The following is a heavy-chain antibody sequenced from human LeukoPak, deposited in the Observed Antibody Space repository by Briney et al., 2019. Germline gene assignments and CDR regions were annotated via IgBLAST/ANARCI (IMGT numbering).Heavy chain of an antibody. CDR1: GGTFSSYA. V-gene: IGHV1-69*01. J-gene: IGHJ5*02. CDR2: IIPIFGTA. CDR3: ARESPTVTPPFDP. D-gene: IGHD4-17*01. Sequence: SVKVSCKASGGTFSSYAISWVRQAPGQGLEWMGGIIPIFGTANYAQKFQGRVTITADESTSTAYMELSSLRPEDTAVYYCARESPTVTPPFDPWGQGTLVTVSS.